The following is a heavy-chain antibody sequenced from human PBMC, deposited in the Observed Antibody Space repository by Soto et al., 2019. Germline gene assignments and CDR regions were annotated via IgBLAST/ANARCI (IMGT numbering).Heavy chain of an antibody. J-gene: IGHJ3*02. D-gene: IGHD3-22*01. CDR2: IIPILDIA. CDR3: VAEKGYYDSSGYYYDAFDI. CDR1: GGTFSSYT. Sequence: ASVKVSCEASGGTFSSYTISWVRQAPGQKLEWMGRIIPILDIANYTQKFQGRVTITADESTSTAYMELSSLRSEDTAVYYCVAEKGYYDSSGYYYDAFDIWGQGTMVTGSS. V-gene: IGHV1-69*02.